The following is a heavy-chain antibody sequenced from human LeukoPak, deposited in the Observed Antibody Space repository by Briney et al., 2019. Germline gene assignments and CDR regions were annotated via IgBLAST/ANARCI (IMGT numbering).Heavy chain of an antibody. CDR1: GFTFSSYA. Sequence: AGGSLRLSCAASGFTFSSYAMSWVRQAPGKGLERVSSISGSGGTTYYADSVKGRFTISRDNPNNTLDLQMNSLTAEDTAVYYCAKGPVAVAGYYFDHWGQGTLVTVSS. CDR3: AKGPVAVAGYYFDH. V-gene: IGHV3-23*01. CDR2: ISGSGGTT. D-gene: IGHD6-19*01. J-gene: IGHJ4*02.